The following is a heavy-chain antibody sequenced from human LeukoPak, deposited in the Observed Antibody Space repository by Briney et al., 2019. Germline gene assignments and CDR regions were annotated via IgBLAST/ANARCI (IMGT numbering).Heavy chain of an antibody. Sequence: GGSLRLSCAASGFTLSSYAMSWVRQAPGKGLEWVSSIAGSSGYISYADSVKGRFTISRDNAKKSLYLQMTSLTAEDTAVYYCARDRGAYCGGDCYLGFDYWGRGTLVTVSS. CDR3: ARDRGAYCGGDCYLGFDY. V-gene: IGHV3-21*01. CDR1: GFTLSSYA. D-gene: IGHD2-21*02. CDR2: IAGSSGYI. J-gene: IGHJ4*01.